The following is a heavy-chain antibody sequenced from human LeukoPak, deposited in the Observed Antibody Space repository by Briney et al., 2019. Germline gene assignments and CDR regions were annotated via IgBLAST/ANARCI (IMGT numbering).Heavy chain of an antibody. J-gene: IGHJ6*02. Sequence: GASVKVSCKAAGYIFIDFDINWVRQATGQGLEWMGWMTPKSGYTAYAQKLQGRVTMTKNNSINTAYMELSSLRSEDSAVYYCVRGCGNTYPCVMGVWGQGTTVTVSS. D-gene: IGHD5-18*01. V-gene: IGHV1-8*02. CDR1: GYIFIDFD. CDR3: VRGCGNTYPCVMGV. CDR2: MTPKSGYT.